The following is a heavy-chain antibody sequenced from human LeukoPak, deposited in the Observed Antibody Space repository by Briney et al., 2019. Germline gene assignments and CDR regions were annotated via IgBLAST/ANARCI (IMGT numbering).Heavy chain of an antibody. CDR1: GCTFSSYA. Sequence: ASVKVSCKSSGCTFSSYAISWVRQPPGQGLEWMGRIIPILGIANYAQKFQGRVTITADKSTSTAYMELSSLRSEDTAVYYCARGTTPSPYYFDYWGQGTLVTVSS. V-gene: IGHV1-69*04. D-gene: IGHD1-14*01. CDR3: ARGTTPSPYYFDY. J-gene: IGHJ4*02. CDR2: IIPILGIA.